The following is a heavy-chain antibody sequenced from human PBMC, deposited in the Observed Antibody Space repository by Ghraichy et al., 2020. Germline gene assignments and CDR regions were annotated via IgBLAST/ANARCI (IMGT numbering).Heavy chain of an antibody. D-gene: IGHD5-24*01. J-gene: IGHJ2*01. Sequence: SVKVSCKASGGTFSSYAISWVRQAPGQGLEWMGGIIPIFGTANYAQKFQGRVTITADESTSTAYMELSSLRSEDTAVYYCARGGDGYNYVHWYFDLWGRGTLVTVSS. CDR2: IIPIFGTA. CDR3: ARGGDGYNYVHWYFDL. V-gene: IGHV1-69*13. CDR1: GGTFSSYA.